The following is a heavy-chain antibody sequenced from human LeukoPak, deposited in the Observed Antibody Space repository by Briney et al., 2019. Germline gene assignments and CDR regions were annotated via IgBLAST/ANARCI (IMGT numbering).Heavy chain of an antibody. J-gene: IGHJ6*03. D-gene: IGHD3-10*01. V-gene: IGHV3-7*01. CDR3: AREKATAVRGVDYYYYMDV. Sequence: PGGSLRLSCAASGFTFSSYWMSWVRQAPGKGLEWVANIKRDGSEKYYVDSAKGRFTISGDNAKNSLYLQMNSLRAEDTAVYYCAREKATAVRGVDYYYYMDVWGKGTTVTVSS. CDR2: IKRDGSEK. CDR1: GFTFSSYW.